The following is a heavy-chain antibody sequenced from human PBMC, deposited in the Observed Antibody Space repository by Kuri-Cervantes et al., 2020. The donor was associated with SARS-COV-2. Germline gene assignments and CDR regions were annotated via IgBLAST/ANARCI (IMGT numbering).Heavy chain of an antibody. CDR2: INSDGSST. CDR3: ARDRGLYGGSYPRDY. V-gene: IGHV3-74*01. Sequence: GGSLRLSCAASGFTFDDYGMSWVRQAPGKGLVWVSRINSDGSSTSYADSVKGRFTISRDNAKNTLYLQMNSLRAEDTAVYYCARDRGLYGGSYPRDYWGQGTLVTVSS. J-gene: IGHJ4*02. CDR1: GFTFDDYG. D-gene: IGHD1-26*01.